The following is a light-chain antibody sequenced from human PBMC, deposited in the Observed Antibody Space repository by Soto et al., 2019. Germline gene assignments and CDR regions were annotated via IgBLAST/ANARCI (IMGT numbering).Light chain of an antibody. CDR2: GES. J-gene: IGKJ5*01. CDR3: QQYGGSPSIT. CDR1: QSVSSSY. V-gene: IGKV3-20*01. Sequence: EIVLTQSPGTLSLSPGERATLSCRASQSVSSSYLAWYQQKPGQAPRLLIYGESRRATGIPDRFSGSGSGTDFTLAIRRLEPEDSAVYYCQQYGGSPSITFGQGTRLET.